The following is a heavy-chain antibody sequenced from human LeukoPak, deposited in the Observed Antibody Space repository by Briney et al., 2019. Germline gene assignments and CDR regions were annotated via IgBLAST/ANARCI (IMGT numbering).Heavy chain of an antibody. Sequence: PSETLSLTCTVSGGSISSYYWSWIRQPPGKGLEWIGYIYYSGSTNYNPSLKSRVTISVDKSKNQFSLKLSSVTAADTAVDYCGRGGYSNGSFDYWGQGTLVTVSS. CDR3: GRGGYSNGSFDY. CDR1: GGSISSYY. J-gene: IGHJ4*02. CDR2: IYYSGST. V-gene: IGHV4-59*01. D-gene: IGHD5-18*01.